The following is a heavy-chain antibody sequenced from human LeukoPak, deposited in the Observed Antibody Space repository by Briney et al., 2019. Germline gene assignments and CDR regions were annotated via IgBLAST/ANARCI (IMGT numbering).Heavy chain of an antibody. CDR2: INHSGST. Sequence: SETLSLTCAVDGGSLSGYYWSWIRQPQGKGLEWLGEINHSGSTNYNPSLKSRVTISVDTSKNQFSLKLSSVTAADTAVYYCARGRATAMATWGQGTLVTVSS. CDR1: GGSLSGYY. CDR3: ARGRATAMAT. V-gene: IGHV4-34*01. J-gene: IGHJ4*02. D-gene: IGHD5-18*01.